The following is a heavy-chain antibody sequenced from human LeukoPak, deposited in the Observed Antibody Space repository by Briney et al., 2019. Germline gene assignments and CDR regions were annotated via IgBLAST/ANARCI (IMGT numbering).Heavy chain of an antibody. Sequence: GEYLKIHCKGSGYSFTSYWIGWVRQMPRKGLEWKGIIYPGDSDPRYSPSFQGQVTISADKSISTAYLQWSSLKASGTAMYYCARLFSSSWYLIVYWGQGTLVTVSS. CDR3: ARLFSSSWYLIVY. J-gene: IGHJ4*02. CDR2: IYPGDSDP. D-gene: IGHD6-13*01. CDR1: GYSFTSYW. V-gene: IGHV5-51*01.